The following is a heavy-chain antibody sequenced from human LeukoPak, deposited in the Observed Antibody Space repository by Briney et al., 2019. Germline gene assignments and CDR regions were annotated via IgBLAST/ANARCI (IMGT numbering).Heavy chain of an antibody. CDR1: GGSISSSSYY. J-gene: IGHJ4*02. CDR2: IYYSGST. Sequence: SETPSLTCTVSGGSISSSSYYWGWLRQPPGKGLEWIGSIYYSGSTYYNPSLKSRVTISVDTSKNQFSLKLSSVTAADTAVYYCARSVDYYDSSGYSRYFDYWGQGTLVTVSS. CDR3: ARSVDYYDSSGYSRYFDY. V-gene: IGHV4-39*01. D-gene: IGHD3-22*01.